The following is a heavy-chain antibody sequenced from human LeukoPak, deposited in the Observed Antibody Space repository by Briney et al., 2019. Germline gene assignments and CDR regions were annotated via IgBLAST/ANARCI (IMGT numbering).Heavy chain of an antibody. CDR1: GYTFTSYD. CDR2: MNPNSGNT. D-gene: IGHD3-3*01. V-gene: IGHV1-8*03. CDR3: ARGHGQRGFWSGYSTYNWFDP. Sequence: ASVKVSCKASGYTFTSYDINWVRQATGQGLEWMGWMNPNSGNTGYAQKFQGRVTITRNTSISTAYMELSSLRSEDTAVYYCARGHGQRGFWSGYSTYNWFDPWGQGTLVTVSS. J-gene: IGHJ5*02.